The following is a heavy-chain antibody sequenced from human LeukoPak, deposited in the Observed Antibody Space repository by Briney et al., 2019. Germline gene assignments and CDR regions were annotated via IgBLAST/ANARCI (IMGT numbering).Heavy chain of an antibody. J-gene: IGHJ6*03. D-gene: IGHD4/OR15-4a*01. Sequence: GGSLRLSCAASGFTFSSYWMNWVRQTPGKGLEWVANIKQDGSEKYCVDSVKGRFIISRDNAKNSLYLQMNTLRAEDTAVYYCARRANFYSYMDVWGKGTTVTVSS. V-gene: IGHV3-7*01. CDR3: ARRANFYSYMDV. CDR2: IKQDGSEK. CDR1: GFTFSSYW.